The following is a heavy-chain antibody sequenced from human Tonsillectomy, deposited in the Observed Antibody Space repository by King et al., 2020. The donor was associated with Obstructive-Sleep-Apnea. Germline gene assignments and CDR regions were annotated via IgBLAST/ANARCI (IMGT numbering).Heavy chain of an antibody. CDR1: RFTFSSYC. J-gene: IGHJ3*02. D-gene: IGHD2-2*01. CDR2: IKQDGSEK. CDR3: ARVRKEGDSCYRSFEI. V-gene: IGHV3-7*03. Sequence: DVQLVESGGGLVQPGGSLRLSCAASRFTFSSYCMNWVRQAPGKGLEWVANIKQDGSEKKYVHSVEGRFTISRDNAKNSLYLQMNSLRAEDTALYYCARVRKEGDSCYRSFEIWGQGTMVTVSS.